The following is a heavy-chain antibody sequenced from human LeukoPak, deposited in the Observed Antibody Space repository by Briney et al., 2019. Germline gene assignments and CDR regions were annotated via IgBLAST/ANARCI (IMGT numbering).Heavy chain of an antibody. CDR3: AKLVSYSYGFYYFDY. D-gene: IGHD5-18*01. J-gene: IGHJ4*02. V-gene: IGHV3-30-3*02. CDR1: GFTFSSYA. Sequence: GGSLRLSCAASGFTFSSYAMHWVRQAPGKGLEWVAVISYDGSNKYYADSVKGRFTISRDNSKNTLNLQMNSLRAEDTAVYYCAKLVSYSYGFYYFDYWGQGTLVTVSS. CDR2: ISYDGSNK.